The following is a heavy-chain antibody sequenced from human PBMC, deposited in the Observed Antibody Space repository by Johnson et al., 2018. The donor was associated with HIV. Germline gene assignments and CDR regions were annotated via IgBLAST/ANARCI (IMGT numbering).Heavy chain of an antibody. CDR2: IYSGGAT. CDR3: ARSGPNWAFDF. J-gene: IGHJ3*01. V-gene: IGHV3-53*01. D-gene: IGHD1-1*01. Sequence: VQLVESGGGLIQPGGSLRLSCAASGFTVSSHYMSWVRQSPGKGLEWLSVIYSGGATYYADSVQGRFTVSRDNAKNTMFVQMTSLRAEDTAVYYCARSGPNWAFDFWGQGTMLTVSS. CDR1: GFTVSSHY.